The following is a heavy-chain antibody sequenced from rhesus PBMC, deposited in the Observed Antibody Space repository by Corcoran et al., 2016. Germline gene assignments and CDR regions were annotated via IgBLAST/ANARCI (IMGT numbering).Heavy chain of an antibody. J-gene: IGHJ4*01. Sequence: QVQLQESGPGVVKPSETLSLPCAVSGGSIRRYRCGLIRQPPGQGLDWIGTIYGGSVSTSYNPSLKSRVTISSDTSKNQCSRKLSSVTAADTAVYYWAKGEWTMVATWGQGVLVTVSS. D-gene: IGHD4-4*01. V-gene: IGHV4-147*01. CDR2: IYGGSVST. CDR1: GGSIRRYR. CDR3: AKGEWTMVAT.